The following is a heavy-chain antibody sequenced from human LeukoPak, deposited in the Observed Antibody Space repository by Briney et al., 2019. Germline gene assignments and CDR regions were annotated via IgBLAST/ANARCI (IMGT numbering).Heavy chain of an antibody. CDR1: GFTFSDYY. J-gene: IGHJ4*02. D-gene: IGHD6-19*01. CDR3: AREQHYSSGLDY. Sequence: GSLRPSCAASGFTFSDYYMSWIRQAPGKGLEWVSYISSSGSTIYYADSVKGRFTISRDNAKNSLYLQMNSLRAEDTAVYYCAREQHYSSGLDYWGQGTLVTVSS. V-gene: IGHV3-11*01. CDR2: ISSSGSTI.